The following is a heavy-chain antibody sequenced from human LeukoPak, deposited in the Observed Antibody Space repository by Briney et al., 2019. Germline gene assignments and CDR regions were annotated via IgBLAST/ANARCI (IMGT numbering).Heavy chain of an antibody. D-gene: IGHD5-12*01. CDR1: GYSFTGYY. Sequence: GASVKVSCKTSGYSFTGYYIHWVRQAPGQGLEWMGWINPNSGGTNYAQKFQGRVTMTRDTSISTAYMELSRLRSDDTAVYYCARERPPRQWLRFGIDYWGQGTLVTVSS. CDR2: INPNSGGT. CDR3: ARERPPRQWLRFGIDY. V-gene: IGHV1-2*02. J-gene: IGHJ4*02.